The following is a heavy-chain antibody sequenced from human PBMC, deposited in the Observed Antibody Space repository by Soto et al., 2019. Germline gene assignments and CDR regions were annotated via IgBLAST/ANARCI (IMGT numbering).Heavy chain of an antibody. J-gene: IGHJ6*02. Sequence: EVQLVESGGGLVQPGGSLRLSCAASGFTFRTYWLSWVRQVPGKGLEWVANINKDGSEKNYVDSVKGRFTISRDNAKNSLYLPMSSLRAEDTALYYCARDGSTSWYSYDYHGMDVWGQGTTVTVSS. CDR3: ARDGSTSWYSYDYHGMDV. D-gene: IGHD5-18*01. CDR2: INKDGSEK. V-gene: IGHV3-7*05. CDR1: GFTFRTYW.